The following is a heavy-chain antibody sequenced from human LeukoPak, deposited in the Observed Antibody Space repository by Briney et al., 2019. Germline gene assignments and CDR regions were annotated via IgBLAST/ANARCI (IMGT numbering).Heavy chain of an antibody. CDR3: ARSDVDMAA. CDR1: GFTFSTYG. CDR2: ISNDGSNK. J-gene: IGHJ5*02. V-gene: IGHV3-30*03. D-gene: IGHD5-12*01. Sequence: TGRSLRPSCAASGFTFSTYGMHWVRQAPGKGLEWVAVISNDGSNKLYTDSVKGRFTISRDNSKNTLYLQMNSLRAEDTAVYYCARSDVDMAAWGQGTLVTVSS.